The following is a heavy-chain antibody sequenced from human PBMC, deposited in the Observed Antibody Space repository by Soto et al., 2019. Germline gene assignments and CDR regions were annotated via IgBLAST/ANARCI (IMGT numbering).Heavy chain of an antibody. V-gene: IGHV3-66*01. CDR1: GFTVSSNY. CDR2: IYSGGST. D-gene: IGHD4-17*01. CDR3: ARDGAANDNGDYFRAFDI. Sequence: PGGSLRLSCAASGFTVSSNYMSWVRQAPGKGLERVSVIYSGGSTYYADSVKGRYTIYRDNSKNTLYLQMNSLRAEDTAVYYYARDGAANDNGDYFRAFDIRGQGKMVTVSS. J-gene: IGHJ3*02.